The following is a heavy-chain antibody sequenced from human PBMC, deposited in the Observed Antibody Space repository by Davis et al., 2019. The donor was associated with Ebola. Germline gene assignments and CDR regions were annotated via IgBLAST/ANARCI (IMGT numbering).Heavy chain of an antibody. CDR1: GFTFSNHY. D-gene: IGHD3-3*01. J-gene: IGHJ6*04. Sequence: GESLKISCSASGFTFSNHYMHWVRQAPGKRLVWVSRINRDGTIADYADPVKGRFTISRDNSKKTLYLQMNSLRAEDTAVYYCAKSGLSFGVVKYHYGMDVWGKGTTVTVSS. CDR2: INRDGTIA. V-gene: IGHV3-74*01. CDR3: AKSGLSFGVVKYHYGMDV.